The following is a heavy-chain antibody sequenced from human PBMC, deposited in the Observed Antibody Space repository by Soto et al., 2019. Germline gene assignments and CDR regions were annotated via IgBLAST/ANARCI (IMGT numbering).Heavy chain of an antibody. D-gene: IGHD3-10*01. CDR1: GFTFSSHG. Sequence: PGGSLRLSCAASGFTFSSHGMNWVRQAPGKGLECVALISYDGIDKNYGDSVKGRFTISRDNSKNTVYLQMNSLRAEDTAVYYCAKRNYGSEFDYWGQGTLVTVSS. J-gene: IGHJ4*02. V-gene: IGHV3-30*18. CDR3: AKRNYGSEFDY. CDR2: ISYDGIDK.